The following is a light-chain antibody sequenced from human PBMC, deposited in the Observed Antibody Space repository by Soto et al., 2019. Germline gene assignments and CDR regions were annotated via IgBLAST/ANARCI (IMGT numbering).Light chain of an antibody. CDR2: RNN. CDR3: AAWDDSLEVV. J-gene: IGLJ2*01. V-gene: IGLV1-47*01. CDR1: SSKIGSNY. Sequence: SVLTQPPSASGTPGQRVTISCSGSSSKIGSNYVYWYQQLPGTAPKLLIYRNNQRPSGVPDRFSGSNSGTSASLAISGLRSGDEADYFCAAWDDSLEVVFGGGTKLTVL.